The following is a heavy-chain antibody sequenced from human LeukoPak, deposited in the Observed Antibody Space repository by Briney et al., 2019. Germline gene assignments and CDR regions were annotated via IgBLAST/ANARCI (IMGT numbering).Heavy chain of an antibody. CDR2: INHSGST. CDR3: ARGLIAAAGTIWYFDL. Sequence: SETLSLTCAVYGGSFRGYYWSWIRQPPGKGLEWIGEINHSGSTNYNPSLKSRVTISVDTSKDQFSLKLSSVTAADTAVYYCARGLIAAAGTIWYFDLWGRGTLVTVSS. V-gene: IGHV4-34*01. CDR1: GGSFRGYY. J-gene: IGHJ2*01. D-gene: IGHD6-13*01.